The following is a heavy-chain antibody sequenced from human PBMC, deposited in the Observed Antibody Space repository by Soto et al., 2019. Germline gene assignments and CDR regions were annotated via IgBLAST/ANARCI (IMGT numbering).Heavy chain of an antibody. CDR3: AREVYYDFWSGYSPMDV. J-gene: IGHJ6*03. Sequence: GGSLRLSCAASGFTFSDYYMSWIRQAPGKGLEWVSYISSSGSTIFYADSVKGCFTISRDNAKNSLYLQMNSLRAEDTAVYYCAREVYYDFWSGYSPMDVWGKGTTVTVSS. D-gene: IGHD3-3*01. CDR2: ISSSGSTI. CDR1: GFTFSDYY. V-gene: IGHV3-11*01.